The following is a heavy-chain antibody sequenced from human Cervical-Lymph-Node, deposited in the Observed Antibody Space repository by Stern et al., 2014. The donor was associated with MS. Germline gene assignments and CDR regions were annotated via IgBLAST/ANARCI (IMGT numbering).Heavy chain of an antibody. CDR2: IIPIFVRA. Sequence: VQLVESGPEVKKPGSSLKVSCRASGGTFTNAAINWVRQAPGQGLEWMRGIIPIFVRANYAQKFQGRVTIIADKSANTTYMELSSLTYEDTAVYYCARDLNDWGQGTQVTVSS. J-gene: IGHJ4*02. CDR1: GGTFTNAA. V-gene: IGHV1-69*06. CDR3: ARDLND.